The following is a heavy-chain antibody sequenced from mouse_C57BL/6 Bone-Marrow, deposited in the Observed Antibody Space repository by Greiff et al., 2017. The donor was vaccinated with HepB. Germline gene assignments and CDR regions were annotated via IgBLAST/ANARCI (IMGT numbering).Heavy chain of an antibody. J-gene: IGHJ4*01. Sequence: QVLLQQPGAELVRPGSSVKLSCKASGYTFTSYWMLWVKQRPIQGLEWIGNIDPSDSETHYNQKFKDKATLTVDKSSSTAYMQLSNLTSEGSAVYYCANALNYCAMDYWGQGTSVTDSS. CDR3: ANALNYCAMDY. V-gene: IGHV1-52*01. CDR1: GYTFTSYW. CDR2: IDPSDSET.